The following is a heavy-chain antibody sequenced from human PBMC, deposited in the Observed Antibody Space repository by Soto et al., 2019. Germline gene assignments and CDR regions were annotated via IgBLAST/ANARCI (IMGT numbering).Heavy chain of an antibody. CDR3: ARDISGYSLGYGY. Sequence: GSLRLSCAASGFTVSSNYMSWVRQAPGKGLEWVSVIYSGGSTYYADSVKGRFTISRDNSKNTLYLQMNSLRAEDTAVYYCARDISGYSLGYGYWGQGTLVTVS. V-gene: IGHV3-66*01. J-gene: IGHJ4*02. D-gene: IGHD5-18*01. CDR1: GFTVSSNY. CDR2: IYSGGST.